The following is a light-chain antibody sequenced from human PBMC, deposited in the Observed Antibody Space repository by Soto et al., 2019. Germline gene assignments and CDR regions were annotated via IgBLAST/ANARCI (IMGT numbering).Light chain of an antibody. V-gene: IGLV2-14*01. CDR2: DVS. CDR1: SSDIDDYNY. CDR3: GLYTSSSTVV. Sequence: QAVVTQPASVSGSPGQSITISCTGTSSDIDDYNYVSWYQQHPGKAPKLMVYDVSYRPSGVSNRFSGSKSGSTASLTISGLQAEDEADYYCGLYTSSSTVVFGGGTQLTVL. J-gene: IGLJ2*01.